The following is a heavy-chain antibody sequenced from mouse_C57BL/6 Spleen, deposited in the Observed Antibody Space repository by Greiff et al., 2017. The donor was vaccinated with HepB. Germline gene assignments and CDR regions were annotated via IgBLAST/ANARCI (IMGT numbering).Heavy chain of an antibody. CDR3: TRYYTGYFDV. V-gene: IGHV5-9-1*02. J-gene: IGHJ1*03. Sequence: DVMLVESGEGLVKPGGSLKLSCAASGFTFSSYAMSWVRRTPEKRLVWVAYISSGGDYIYYADTVKGRFTISRDNARNTLYLQMSSLKSEDTAMYYCTRYYTGYFDVWGTGTTVTVSS. D-gene: IGHD1-1*01. CDR1: GFTFSSYA. CDR2: ISSGGDYI.